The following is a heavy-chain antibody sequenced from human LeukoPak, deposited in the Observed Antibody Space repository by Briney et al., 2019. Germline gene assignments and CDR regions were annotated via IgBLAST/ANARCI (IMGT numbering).Heavy chain of an antibody. CDR1: GFTFSSHG. Sequence: GGSLRLSCAASGFTFSSHGMHWVRQAPGKGLEWVSYISSSGSTIYYADSVKGRFTISRDNAKNSLYLQMNSLRAEDTAVYYCARDQGYCSSTSCNTDYWGQGTLVTVSS. D-gene: IGHD2-2*02. CDR2: ISSSGSTI. V-gene: IGHV3-48*04. J-gene: IGHJ4*02. CDR3: ARDQGYCSSTSCNTDY.